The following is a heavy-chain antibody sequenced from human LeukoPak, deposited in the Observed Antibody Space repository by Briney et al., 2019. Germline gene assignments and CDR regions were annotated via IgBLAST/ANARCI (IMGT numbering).Heavy chain of an antibody. V-gene: IGHV3-21*01. J-gene: IGHJ4*02. CDR1: GFTFSSYS. CDR2: ISSSSSYI. D-gene: IGHD3-9*01. Sequence: GGSLRLSCAASGFTFSSYSMNWVRQAPGKGLEWVSSISSSSSYIYYADSVKGRFTISRDNAKNSLYLQMNSLRAEDTAVYYCARAPVILRYFDWLLNFDYWGQGTLVTVSP. CDR3: ARAPVILRYFDWLLNFDY.